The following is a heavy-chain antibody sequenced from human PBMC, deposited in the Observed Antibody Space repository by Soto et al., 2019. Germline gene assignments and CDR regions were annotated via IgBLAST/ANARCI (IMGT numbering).Heavy chain of an antibody. Sequence: QVQLVQSGAEEKKSGASVKVSCKASGYTFTSYAMHWVRQAPGQRLEWMGWINAGNGNTKYSQKFQGRVTITRDTSASTADMELSSLRSEDTAVYYCARDILFDYWGQGTLVTVSS. CDR2: INAGNGNT. J-gene: IGHJ4*02. CDR3: ARDILFDY. V-gene: IGHV1-3*05. CDR1: GYTFTSYA. D-gene: IGHD2-15*01.